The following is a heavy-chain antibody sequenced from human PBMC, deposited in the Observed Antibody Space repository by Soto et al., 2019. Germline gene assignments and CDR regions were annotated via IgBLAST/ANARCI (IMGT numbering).Heavy chain of an antibody. J-gene: IGHJ4*02. CDR1: GFTFNTFG. Sequence: QVQLVESGGGVVQPGRSLRLSCSASGFTFNTFGMHWVRQAPGKGLEWVAVVSSDGSSKYYVDSVKGRFTISRDNSKNTLYLEMNHLRVEDTAVYFCAKDNGRVQTCYHYWGQGTLVTVSS. CDR2: VSSDGSSK. CDR3: AKDNGRVQTCYHY. V-gene: IGHV3-30*18. D-gene: IGHD3-9*01.